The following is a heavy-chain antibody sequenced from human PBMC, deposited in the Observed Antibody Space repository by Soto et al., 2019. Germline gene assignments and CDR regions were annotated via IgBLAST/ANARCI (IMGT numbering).Heavy chain of an antibody. D-gene: IGHD3-10*01. CDR3: ARLLWSRGDWFDP. CDR2: IYYSGST. CDR1: GGSISSYY. J-gene: IGHJ5*02. Sequence: SETLSLTCTVSGGSISSYYWSWIRQPPGKGLEWIGYIYYSGSTNYNPSLKSRVTISVDTSKNQFSLKLSSVTAADTAVYYCARLLWSRGDWFDPWGQGTLDTVSS. V-gene: IGHV4-59*08.